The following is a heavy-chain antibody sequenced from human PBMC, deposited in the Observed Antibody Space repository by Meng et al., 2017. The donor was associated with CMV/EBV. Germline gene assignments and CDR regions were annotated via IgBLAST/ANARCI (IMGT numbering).Heavy chain of an antibody. J-gene: IGHJ6*02. V-gene: IGHV4-34*01. CDR1: GYY. Sequence: GYYWSWIRQPPGKGLEWIGEINHSGSTNYNPSLKSRVTISVDTSKNQFSLKLSSVTAADTAVYYCARSRSMLGYVWGSYRSGYGMDVWGQGTTVTVSS. CDR2: INHSGST. D-gene: IGHD3-16*02. CDR3: ARSRSMLGYVWGSYRSGYGMDV.